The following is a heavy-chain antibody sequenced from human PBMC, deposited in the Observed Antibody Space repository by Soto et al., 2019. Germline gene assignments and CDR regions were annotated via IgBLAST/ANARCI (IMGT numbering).Heavy chain of an antibody. V-gene: IGHV3-23*01. CDR2: ISGIGGST. J-gene: IGHJ6*02. CDR3: AKSLVAASHNYGMDV. CDR1: GLTFSSYA. Sequence: HPGGCLRLACAASGLTFSSYAMAWVRQAPGKGREWVSAISGIGGSTYYADSVKGRFTISRDNSKNALFLQMNRLRPEDTAVYSCAKSLVAASHNYGMDVWGQGTTVTVSS. D-gene: IGHD6-6*01.